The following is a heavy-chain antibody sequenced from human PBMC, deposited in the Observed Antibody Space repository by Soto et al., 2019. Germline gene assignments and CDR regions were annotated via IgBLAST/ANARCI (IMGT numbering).Heavy chain of an antibody. CDR1: AFTFSSYE. CDR3: ARGELGYCSGGSCYPPIITGAYYGMDV. V-gene: IGHV3-48*03. Sequence: PGGSLRLSCAASAFTFSSYEMNWVRQDPGKGQEWVSYISSSGSTIYYADSVKGRFTISRDNAKNSLYLQMNSLRAEDTAVYYCARGELGYCSGGSCYPPIITGAYYGMDVWGQGTTVTVSS. J-gene: IGHJ6*02. D-gene: IGHD2-15*01. CDR2: ISSSGSTI.